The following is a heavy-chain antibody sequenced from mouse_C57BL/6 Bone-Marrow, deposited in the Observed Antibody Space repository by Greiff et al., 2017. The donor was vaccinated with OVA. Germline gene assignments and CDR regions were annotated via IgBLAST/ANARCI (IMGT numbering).Heavy chain of an antibody. CDR3: AELGRGAMDY. Sequence: EVKLMESGPVLVKPGASVKMSCKASGYTFTDYYMNWVKQSHGKSLEWIGVINPYNGGTSYNQKFKGKATLTVDKSSSTAYMELNSLTSEDSAVYYCAELGRGAMDYWGQGTSVTVSS. CDR2: INPYNGGT. CDR1: GYTFTDYY. V-gene: IGHV1-19*01. J-gene: IGHJ4*01. D-gene: IGHD4-1*01.